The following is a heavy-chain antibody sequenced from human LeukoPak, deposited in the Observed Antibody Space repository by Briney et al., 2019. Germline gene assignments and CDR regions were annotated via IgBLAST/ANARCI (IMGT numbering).Heavy chain of an antibody. D-gene: IGHD1-26*01. CDR2: IGGTGSTT. CDR1: GFTFSSSP. J-gene: IGHJ4*02. CDR3: AKDSGSHYV. Sequence: GGSLRLSCAVSGFTFSSSPMSWVRQAPGKGLEWISVIGGTGSTTFYADSVKGRFTLSRDNSKDTLYLQMNSLRAEDTAVYYCAKDSGSHYVWGQGTLVTASS. V-gene: IGHV3-23*01.